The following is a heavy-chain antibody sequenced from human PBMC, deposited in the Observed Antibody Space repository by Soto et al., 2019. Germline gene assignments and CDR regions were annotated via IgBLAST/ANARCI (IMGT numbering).Heavy chain of an antibody. V-gene: IGHV1-18*01. Sequence: AASVKVSCQASGYTFTSYGVSWVRQAPGQGLEWMGWISAYNGNTKYAQKLQGRVTMTTDTSTSTADMELRSLRSDDTAVYYCAREPNYFDYWGQGTLVTVSS. CDR1: GYTFTSYG. CDR2: ISAYNGNT. CDR3: AREPNYFDY. J-gene: IGHJ4*02.